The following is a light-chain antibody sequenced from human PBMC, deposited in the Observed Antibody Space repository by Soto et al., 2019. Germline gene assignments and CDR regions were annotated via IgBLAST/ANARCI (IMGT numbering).Light chain of an antibody. Sequence: DIVMTQSPATLSVSPGERVTLSCRASQSVADNLAWYQQKPGQAPRLLMYGASTRATGIPARFSGSGSGTEFTLTISSLQSEDFALYYCHESNNWPYTFGQGTKLEIK. J-gene: IGKJ2*01. CDR3: HESNNWPYT. CDR1: QSVADN. CDR2: GAS. V-gene: IGKV3-15*01.